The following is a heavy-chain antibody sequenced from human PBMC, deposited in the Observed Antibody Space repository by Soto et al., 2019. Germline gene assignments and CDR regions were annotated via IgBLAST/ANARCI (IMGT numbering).Heavy chain of an antibody. V-gene: IGHV1-8*01. D-gene: IGHD4-4*01. Sequence: ASVKVSCKASGYTFTSYDINWVRQATGQGLEWMGWMNPNSGNTGYAQKFQGRVTMTRNTSISTAYMELSSLRSEDTAVYYCARPTRGVYSNGYYYYMDVWGKGTTVTVSS. J-gene: IGHJ6*03. CDR1: GYTFTSYD. CDR2: MNPNSGNT. CDR3: ARPTRGVYSNGYYYYMDV.